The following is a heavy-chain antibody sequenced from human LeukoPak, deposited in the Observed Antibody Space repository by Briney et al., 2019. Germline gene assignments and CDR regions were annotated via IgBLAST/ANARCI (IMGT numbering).Heavy chain of an antibody. V-gene: IGHV4-59*12. CDR2: IYYSGST. Sequence: SETLSLTCAVSGGSISSYYWSWIRQPPGKGLEWIGYIYYSGSTNYNPSLKSRVTISVDTSKNQFSLKLSSVTAADTAVYYCARDRGKVSRFFDYWGQGTLVTVSS. CDR3: ARDRGKVSRFFDY. D-gene: IGHD5-24*01. CDR1: GGSISSYY. J-gene: IGHJ4*02.